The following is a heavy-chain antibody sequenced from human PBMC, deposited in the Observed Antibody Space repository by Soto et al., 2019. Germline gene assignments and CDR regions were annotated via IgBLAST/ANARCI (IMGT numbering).Heavy chain of an antibody. Sequence: QVRLVQSGAEVRKPGASVKVSCKTSGYTFTSYGISWVRQAPGQGLEWMGWISAYNGNTNYAQKLQGRVTMTTDTSTSTAYLELRSLRSDVTAVYYCARDQDYYASIGYYVNWGQGTLVTVSS. V-gene: IGHV1-18*04. CDR2: ISAYNGNT. CDR1: GYTFTSYG. D-gene: IGHD3-22*01. J-gene: IGHJ4*02. CDR3: ARDQDYYASIGYYVN.